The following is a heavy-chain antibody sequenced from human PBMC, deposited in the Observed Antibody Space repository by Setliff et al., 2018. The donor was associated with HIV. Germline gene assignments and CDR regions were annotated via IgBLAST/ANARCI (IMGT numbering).Heavy chain of an antibody. V-gene: IGHV4-39*07. CDR1: GGPIRSSDYY. CDR3: PLTSNWYYYFYYGVDV. CDR2: IDYSGST. J-gene: IGHJ6*02. Sequence: SETLSLTCTVSGGPIRSSDYYWGRVRQPPGKGLEWIVGIDYSGSTYYNPSLKSRVTISADTSKNQFSLNLSSVTAADTAVYYCPLTSNWYYYFYYGVDVWGQGTTVTVSS. D-gene: IGHD2-2*01.